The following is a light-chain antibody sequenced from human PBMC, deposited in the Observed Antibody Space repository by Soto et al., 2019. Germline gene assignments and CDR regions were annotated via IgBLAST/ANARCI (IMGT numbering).Light chain of an antibody. CDR2: AAS. CDR1: QSISSY. Sequence: DIHMTQSPSSLSAPVGDRVTITCRASQSISSYLDWYQQKPGKAPKLLIYAASSLQSGVPSRFSGSGSGTDFTLTISSLQPEDFATYYCQQSYSTPWTFGQGTKVDIK. V-gene: IGKV1-39*01. J-gene: IGKJ1*01. CDR3: QQSYSTPWT.